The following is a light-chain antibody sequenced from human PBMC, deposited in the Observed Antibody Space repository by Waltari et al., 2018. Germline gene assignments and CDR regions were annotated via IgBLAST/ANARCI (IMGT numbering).Light chain of an antibody. Sequence: DIQMTKSPSTLSASVGDRVTFTCRASQSINNWLAWYQQKPGIAPKLLIYKAYSLESGVPSRFSGSGSGTEFTLTISSLQPDDLATYYCQQYSTNPWTFGQGTKVKIE. CDR2: KAY. CDR3: QQYSTNPWT. J-gene: IGKJ1*01. CDR1: QSINNW. V-gene: IGKV1-5*03.